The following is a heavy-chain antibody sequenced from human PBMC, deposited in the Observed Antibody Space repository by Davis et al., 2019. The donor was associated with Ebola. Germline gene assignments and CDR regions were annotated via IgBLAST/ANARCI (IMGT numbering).Heavy chain of an antibody. Sequence: PAGSLTLSCVASGFIFSNFAMHWFRQAPGRGPEWVSVISVGGETTHYADSVKGRFTISRDNSQTTLYLQMNNVRAEDTARYYCAKVIYYYDSSGIYTFAFDMWGLGTLVTVSS. CDR2: ISVGGETT. CDR3: AKVIYYYDSSGIYTFAFDM. CDR1: GFIFSNFA. D-gene: IGHD3-22*01. V-gene: IGHV3-23*01. J-gene: IGHJ3*02.